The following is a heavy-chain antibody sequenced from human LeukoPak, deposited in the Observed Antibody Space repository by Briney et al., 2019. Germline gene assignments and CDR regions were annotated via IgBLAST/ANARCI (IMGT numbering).Heavy chain of an antibody. CDR2: INWNGGST. Sequence: GGSLRLSCAASGFTFDDYGMSWVRQAPGKGLEWASGINWNGGSTGYADSVKGRFTISRDNAKNSLYLQMNSLRADDTALYYCARACDRSGYCDWGQGTLVTVSS. CDR1: GFTFDDYG. V-gene: IGHV3-20*04. CDR3: ARACDRSGYCD. J-gene: IGHJ4*02. D-gene: IGHD3-22*01.